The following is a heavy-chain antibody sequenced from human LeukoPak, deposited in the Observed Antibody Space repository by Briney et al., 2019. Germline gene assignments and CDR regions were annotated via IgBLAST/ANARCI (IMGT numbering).Heavy chain of an antibody. CDR3: AKISAYDILTGDFDY. D-gene: IGHD3-9*01. CDR1: GFTFSSYA. V-gene: IGHV3-23*01. Sequence: GSLRLSCAASGFTFSSYAMSWVRQAPGKGLEWVSAISGSGGSTYYADSVKGRFTISRDNSKNTLYLQMNSLRAEDTAVYYCAKISAYDILTGDFDYWGQGTLVTVSS. J-gene: IGHJ4*02. CDR2: ISGSGGST.